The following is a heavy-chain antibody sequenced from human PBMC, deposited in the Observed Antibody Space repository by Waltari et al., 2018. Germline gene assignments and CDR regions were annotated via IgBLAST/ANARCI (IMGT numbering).Heavy chain of an antibody. CDR3: ASKGAYDSSGYRAFDI. Sequence: QVQLQQWGAGLLKPSETLSLTCAVYGGSFSGYYWSWTRQPPGKGLEWIGEINHSGSTNYNPSLKSRVTISVDTSKNQFSLKLSSVTAADTAVYYCASKGAYDSSGYRAFDIWGQGTMVTVSS. J-gene: IGHJ3*02. D-gene: IGHD3-22*01. V-gene: IGHV4-34*01. CDR2: INHSGST. CDR1: GGSFSGYY.